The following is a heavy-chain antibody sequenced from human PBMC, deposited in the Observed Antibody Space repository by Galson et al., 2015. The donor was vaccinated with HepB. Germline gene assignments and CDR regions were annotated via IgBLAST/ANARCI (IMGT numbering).Heavy chain of an antibody. D-gene: IGHD2-2*02. CDR1: GFTFSSYW. CDR3: ARVDQLLYMEGDY. J-gene: IGHJ4*02. V-gene: IGHV3-7*03. CDR2: IKQDGSEK. Sequence: SLRLSCAASGFTFSSYWMSWVRQAPGKGLEWVANIKQDGSEKYYVDSVKGRFTISRDNAKNSLYLQVNSLRAEDTAVYYCARVDQLLYMEGDYWGQGTLVTVSS.